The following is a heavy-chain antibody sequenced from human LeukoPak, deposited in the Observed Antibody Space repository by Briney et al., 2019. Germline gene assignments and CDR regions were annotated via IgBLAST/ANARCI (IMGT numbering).Heavy chain of an antibody. V-gene: IGHV1-18*01. CDR3: ARASDYYDSSGYSEFDY. CDR2: ISAYNGNT. Sequence: ASVKVSCEASGYTFINYAINWVRQAPGQGLEWMGWISAYNGNTNYAQKLQGRVTMTTDTSTSTAYMELRSLRSDDTAVYYCARASDYYDSSGYSEFDYWGQGTLVTVSS. CDR1: GYTFINYA. J-gene: IGHJ4*02. D-gene: IGHD3-22*01.